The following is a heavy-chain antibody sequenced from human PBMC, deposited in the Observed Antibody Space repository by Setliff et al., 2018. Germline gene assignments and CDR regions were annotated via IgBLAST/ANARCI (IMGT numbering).Heavy chain of an antibody. CDR1: GYTFTSYG. CDR2: ISAYNGNT. J-gene: IGHJ6*03. CDR3: AREEVIVMTVNNYYYYMDV. D-gene: IGHD2-21*02. Sequence: ASVKVSCKASGYTFTSYGISWVRQAPGQGLEWMGWISAYNGNTNYAQKLQGRVTMTTDTSTSTAYMELRSLRSDDTAVYYCAREEVIVMTVNNYYYYMDVWGKGTTVTVSS. V-gene: IGHV1-18*01.